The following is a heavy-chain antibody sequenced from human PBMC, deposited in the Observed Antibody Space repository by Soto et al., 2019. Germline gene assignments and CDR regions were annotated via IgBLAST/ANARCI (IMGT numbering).Heavy chain of an antibody. CDR1: GFTFSSYE. J-gene: IGHJ6*02. V-gene: IGHV3-48*03. CDR3: ARVRPMLRRYCGMDV. D-gene: IGHD3-10*01. Sequence: LRLSCAASGFTFSSYEMNWVRQAPGKGLEWVSYISSSGSTIYYADSVKGRFTISRDNAKNSLYLQMNSLRAEDTAVYYCARVRPMLRRYCGMDVWGQGTTVTVSS. CDR2: ISSSGSTI.